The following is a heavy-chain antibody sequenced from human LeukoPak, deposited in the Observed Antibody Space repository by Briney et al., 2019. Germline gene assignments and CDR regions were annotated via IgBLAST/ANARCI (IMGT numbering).Heavy chain of an antibody. J-gene: IGHJ5*02. CDR2: IYYSGST. V-gene: IGHV4-30-4*08. CDR3: ARARSYYDILTGYAYNWFDP. Sequence: SETLSLTCTVSGGSISSGDYYWSWIRQPPGQGLEWIGYIYYSGSTYYNPSIKSRVTIAVDTSQNQFSLKLGSATAADTAVYYCARARSYYDILTGYAYNWFDPWGQGTLVTVSS. D-gene: IGHD3-9*01. CDR1: GGSISSGDYY.